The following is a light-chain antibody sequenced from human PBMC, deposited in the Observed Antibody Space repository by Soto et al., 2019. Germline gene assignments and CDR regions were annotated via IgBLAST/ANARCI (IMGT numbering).Light chain of an antibody. CDR1: QSVSSSY. J-gene: IGKJ1*01. CDR3: QQYGSSPGS. V-gene: IGKV3-20*01. CDR2: GAS. Sequence: EIVLTQSPCTLSLSPGERATLSCRAIQSVSSSYLAWYQQKPGQAPRLLIYGASSRATGIPDRFSGSGSGTDFTLTISRLEPEDFAVYYCQQYGSSPGSFGQGTKVDIK.